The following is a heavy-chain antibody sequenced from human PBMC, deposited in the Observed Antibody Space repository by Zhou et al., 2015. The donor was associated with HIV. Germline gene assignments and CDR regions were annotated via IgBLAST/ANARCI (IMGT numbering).Heavy chain of an antibody. CDR2: MNPYSGLT. Sequence: QVQLVQSGAEVKKPGASVKVSCEASGYTFGNHDINWVRQAPGQGLEWMGWMNPYSGLTGYAQRFQGRLTMSRNTSIATAYMELSSLRSEDTAVYYCAVDGYSHQGFCYWGQGTLVTVSS. CDR3: AVDGYSHQGFCY. CDR1: GYTFGNHD. J-gene: IGHJ4*02. D-gene: IGHD5-24*01. V-gene: IGHV1-8*01.